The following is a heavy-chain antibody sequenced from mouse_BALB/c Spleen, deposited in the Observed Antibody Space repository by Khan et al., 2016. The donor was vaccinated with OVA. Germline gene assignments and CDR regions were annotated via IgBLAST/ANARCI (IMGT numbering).Heavy chain of an antibody. CDR3: ARQPYYHYNVMDY. D-gene: IGHD2-10*01. J-gene: IGHJ4*01. CDR2: MWSDGSA. CDR1: GFSLTNYG. V-gene: IGHV2-6-1*01. Sequence: VQLQESGPGLVAPSQSLSITCTISGFSLTNYGVHWVRQPPGKGLEWLVLMWSDGSATYNSALKSRLTISIDNSKSQVFLKMHSLQTDDTAMYFCARQPYYHYNVMDYWGQGTSVTVSS.